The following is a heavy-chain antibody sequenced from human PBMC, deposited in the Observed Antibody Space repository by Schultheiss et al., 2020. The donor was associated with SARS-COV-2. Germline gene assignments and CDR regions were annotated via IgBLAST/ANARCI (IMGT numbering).Heavy chain of an antibody. V-gene: IGHV2-70*11. CDR3: ARVEYYYGMDV. CDR1: GFSLSTSGVG. CDR2: IDWDDDK. J-gene: IGHJ6*02. Sequence: SGPTLVKPTQTLTLTCTFSGFSLSTSGVGVGWIRQPPGKALEWLARIDWDDDKYYSTSLKTRLTISKDTSKNQVVLTMTNMDPVDTATYYCARVEYYYGMDVWGRGTTVTGSS.